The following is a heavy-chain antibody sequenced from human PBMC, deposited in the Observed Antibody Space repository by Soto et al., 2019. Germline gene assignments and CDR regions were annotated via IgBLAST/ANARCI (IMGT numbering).Heavy chain of an antibody. Sequence: QVQLVQSGAEVKKPGASVKVSCKASGYTFTSYGISWVRQAPGQGLEWMGWISAYNGNTNYAQKLQGRVTMTTDTSTSTAYMELRSLRSDDTAVYYCTIGSPPSSYFWSGPYYYYYYMDGWGIGTTVTVSS. CDR2: ISAYNGNT. D-gene: IGHD3-3*01. CDR1: GYTFTSYG. CDR3: TIGSPPSSYFWSGPYYYYYYMDG. V-gene: IGHV1-18*01. J-gene: IGHJ6*03.